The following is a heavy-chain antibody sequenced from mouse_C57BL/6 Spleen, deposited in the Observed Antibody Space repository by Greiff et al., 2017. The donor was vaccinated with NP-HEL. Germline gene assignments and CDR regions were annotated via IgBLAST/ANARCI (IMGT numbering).Heavy chain of an antibody. CDR3: ARLNYGREMDY. J-gene: IGHJ4*01. Sequence: VQLQESGAELVKPGASVKISCKASGYAFSSYWMNWVKQRPGKGLEWIGQLYPGDGDTNYNGKFKGKATLTADKSSSTAYMQLSSLTSEDSAVYFCARLNYGREMDYWGQGTSVTVSS. V-gene: IGHV1-80*01. CDR1: GYAFSSYW. D-gene: IGHD1-1*01. CDR2: LYPGDGDT.